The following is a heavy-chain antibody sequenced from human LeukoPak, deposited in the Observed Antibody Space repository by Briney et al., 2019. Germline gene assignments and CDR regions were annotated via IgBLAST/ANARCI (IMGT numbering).Heavy chain of an antibody. CDR1: GFTFSSHW. CDR3: AKAFSSTSCYDY. Sequence: PGGSLRLSCAASGFTFSSHWMSWVRQAPGKGLEWVANIKQDGSEKYYADSVKGRFTISRDNSKNTLYLQMNSLRAEDTAVYYCAKAFSSTSCYDYWGQGTLVTVSS. V-gene: IGHV3-7*01. D-gene: IGHD2-2*01. CDR2: IKQDGSEK. J-gene: IGHJ4*02.